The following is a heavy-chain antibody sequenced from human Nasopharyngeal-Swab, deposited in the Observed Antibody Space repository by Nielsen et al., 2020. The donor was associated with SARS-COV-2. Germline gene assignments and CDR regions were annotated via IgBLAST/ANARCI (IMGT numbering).Heavy chain of an antibody. V-gene: IGHV3-23*01. CDR3: AKDFVGQQTYYYYGMDV. D-gene: IGHD6-13*01. Sequence: GRSLRLSCAASAFTFSSYAMSWVRQAPGKGLEWVSAISGSGGSTYYADSVKGRFTISRDNSKNTLYLQMNSLRAEDTAVYYCAKDFVGQQTYYYYGMDVWGQGTTVTVSS. CDR2: ISGSGGST. CDR1: AFTFSSYA. J-gene: IGHJ6*02.